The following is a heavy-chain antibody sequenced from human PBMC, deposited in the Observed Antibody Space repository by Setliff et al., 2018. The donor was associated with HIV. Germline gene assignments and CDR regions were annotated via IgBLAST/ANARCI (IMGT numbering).Heavy chain of an antibody. V-gene: IGHV4-34*01. CDR2: ITPSGDT. CDR3: AAATTLLSPRA. Sequence: SETLSLTCAVYGGSVSGHYWGWFRQPPGKGLEWIGEITPSGDTNYIPSLKSRVTMLLDTSKNQFSLNLNSVTAADTAVYYCAAATTLLSPRAWGQGTLVTVSS. D-gene: IGHD2-15*01. CDR1: GGSVSGHY. J-gene: IGHJ5*02.